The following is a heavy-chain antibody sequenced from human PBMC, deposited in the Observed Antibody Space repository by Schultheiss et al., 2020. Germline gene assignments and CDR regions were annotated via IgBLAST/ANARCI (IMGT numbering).Heavy chain of an antibody. CDR2: INSDWSST. J-gene: IGHJ4*02. V-gene: IGHV3-74*01. Sequence: GGSLRLSCAASGFTFSSYAMSWVRQAPGKGLEWVSRINSDWSSTSYADSVKGRFTISRDNAKNTLYLQMNSLRAEDTAVYYCARGTVTTILGYWGQGTLVTVS. CDR1: GFTFSSYA. D-gene: IGHD4-17*01. CDR3: ARGTVTTILGY.